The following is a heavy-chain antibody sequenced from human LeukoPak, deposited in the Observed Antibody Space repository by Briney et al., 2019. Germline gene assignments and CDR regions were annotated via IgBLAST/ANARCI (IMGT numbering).Heavy chain of an antibody. Sequence: GGSLRLSCAASGFTFSQYWMSWVRQAPGKGLEWVANIKQDASEKNYVDPVKGRFTISRDNAKNSLYLQMNILRAEDTAVYYCARDLYASGSYDYWGQGTLVTVAS. CDR3: ARDLYASGSYDY. J-gene: IGHJ4*02. CDR1: GFTFSQYW. CDR2: IKQDASEK. D-gene: IGHD3-10*01. V-gene: IGHV3-7*04.